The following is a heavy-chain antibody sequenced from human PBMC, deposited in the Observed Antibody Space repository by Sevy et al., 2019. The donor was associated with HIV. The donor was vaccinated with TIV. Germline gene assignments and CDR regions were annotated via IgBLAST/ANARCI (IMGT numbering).Heavy chain of an antibody. V-gene: IGHV3-23*01. J-gene: IGHJ4*01. CDR3: AKDVPDQSWYDDFWSGSPCFDY. CDR2: MSGRGDSR. Sequence: GGSLRLSCVGSGFRFGSQAMSWVRQAPGKGLEWVSGMSGRGDSRGYAHSVKGRFTISRDNSKKPVYLQMNSLKAEATALYYCAKDVPDQSWYDDFWSGSPCFDYWGRGILVTVSS. CDR1: GFRFGSQA. D-gene: IGHD3-3*01.